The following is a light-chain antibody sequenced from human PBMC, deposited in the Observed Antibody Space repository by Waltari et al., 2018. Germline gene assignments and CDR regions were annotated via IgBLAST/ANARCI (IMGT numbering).Light chain of an antibody. CDR1: QSISSY. J-gene: IGKJ2*01. V-gene: IGKV1-39*01. Sequence: DIQMNQSPSSLSASVGDRVTITFRASQSISSYLNWYQQKPGKAPKLLIYAASSLQSGVPSRFSGSGSGTDFTLTISSLQPEDFATYYCQQSYSTPYTFGQGTKLEIK. CDR3: QQSYSTPYT. CDR2: AAS.